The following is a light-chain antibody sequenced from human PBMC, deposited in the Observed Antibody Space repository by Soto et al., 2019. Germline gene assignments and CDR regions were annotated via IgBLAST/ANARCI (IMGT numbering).Light chain of an antibody. CDR2: DNN. CDR1: RSNIGSNY. J-gene: IGLJ2*01. V-gene: IGLV1-51*01. Sequence: QSVLTQPPSVSGSPGQKVTISCSGRRSNIGSNYLSWYQQLPGTAPKLLIYDNNKRPSGIPDRFSGSKSGTSATLGITGRQSGDVADHYCGTSDSSMSMLVFGGGTQLAVI. CDR3: GTSDSSMSMLV.